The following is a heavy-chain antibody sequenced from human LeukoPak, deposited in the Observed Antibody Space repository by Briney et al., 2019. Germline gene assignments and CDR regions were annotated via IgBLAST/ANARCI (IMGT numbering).Heavy chain of an antibody. CDR2: ISGSGGST. CDR3: AKTMIVVVTRDYFDY. J-gene: IGHJ4*02. D-gene: IGHD3-22*01. V-gene: IGHV3-23*01. CDR1: GLTFSSYA. Sequence: GGSLRLSCAASGLTFSSYAMSWVRQAPGKGLEWVSGISGSGGSTYYADSVKGRFAISRDNPKNTLYLQMNSLRAEDTALYYCAKTMIVVVTRDYFDYWGQGTLVTVSS.